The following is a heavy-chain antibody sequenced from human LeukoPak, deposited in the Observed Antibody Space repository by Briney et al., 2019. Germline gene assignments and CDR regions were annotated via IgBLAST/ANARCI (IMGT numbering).Heavy chain of an antibody. V-gene: IGHV3-7*01. CDR3: ARVRGGEYSSSSGGFDY. D-gene: IGHD6-6*01. CDR1: GFTFSTYW. Sequence: PGGSLRLSCAASGFTFSTYWMSWVRQAPGKGLEWVANIKQDGSEKYYVDSVKGRFTISRDNAKNSLWLQMTSLRAEDTAVYYCARVRGGEYSSSSGGFDYWGQGTLVTVSS. CDR2: IKQDGSEK. J-gene: IGHJ4*02.